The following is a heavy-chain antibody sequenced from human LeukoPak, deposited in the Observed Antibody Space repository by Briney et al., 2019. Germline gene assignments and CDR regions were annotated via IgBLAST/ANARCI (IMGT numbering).Heavy chain of an antibody. CDR2: IYHSGST. CDR3: ARVSLVRGAPDYYFDY. Sequence: SQTLSLTCTVSGGSISSGGYYWSWIRQPPGKGLEWIGYIYHSGSTYYNPSLKSRVTMSVDTSKNQFSLKLSSVTAADTAVYYCARVSLVRGAPDYYFDYWGQGTLVTVSS. D-gene: IGHD3-10*01. V-gene: IGHV4-30-2*01. J-gene: IGHJ4*02. CDR1: GGSISSGGYY.